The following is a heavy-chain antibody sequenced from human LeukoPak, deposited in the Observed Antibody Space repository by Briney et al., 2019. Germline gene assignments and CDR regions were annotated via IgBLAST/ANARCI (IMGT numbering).Heavy chain of an antibody. CDR3: ARDRGGMVPFDY. CDR2: VYGGGSA. Sequence: PGGSLRLSCAASGFSVSSNYMSWVRQAPGKGLEWVSVVYGGGSADYADSVKGRFTISRDNSKSTLYLQMNSLRAEDTAVYFCARDRGGMVPFDYWGQGTLVTVSS. CDR1: GFSVSSNY. D-gene: IGHD2-15*01. J-gene: IGHJ4*02. V-gene: IGHV3-66*01.